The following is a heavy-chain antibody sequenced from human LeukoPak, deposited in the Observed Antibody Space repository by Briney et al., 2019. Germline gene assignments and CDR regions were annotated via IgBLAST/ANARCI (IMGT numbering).Heavy chain of an antibody. CDR1: GYTFTGYY. CDR2: INPNSGGT. D-gene: IGHD6-6*01. Sequence: ASVKVSCKASGYTFTGYYMHWVRQAPGQGLEWMGWINPNSGGTNYAQKFQGRVTMTGDTSISTAYMELSRLRSDDTAVYYCARDPPIAARAPFDYWGQGTLVTVSS. V-gene: IGHV1-2*02. J-gene: IGHJ4*02. CDR3: ARDPPIAARAPFDY.